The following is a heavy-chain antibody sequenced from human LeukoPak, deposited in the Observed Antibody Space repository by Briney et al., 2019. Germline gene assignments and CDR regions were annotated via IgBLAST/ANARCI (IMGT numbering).Heavy chain of an antibody. J-gene: IGHJ6*03. CDR3: ARDSSGWYDPNYYYYMDV. D-gene: IGHD6-19*01. V-gene: IGHV1-2*06. Sequence: ASVKVSCKASGYTFTGYYMHWVRQAPGQGLEWMGRINPNSGGTNYAQKFQGRVTMTRDTSISAAYMELSRLRSDDTAVYYCARDSSGWYDPNYYYYMDVWGKGTTVTVSS. CDR1: GYTFTGYY. CDR2: INPNSGGT.